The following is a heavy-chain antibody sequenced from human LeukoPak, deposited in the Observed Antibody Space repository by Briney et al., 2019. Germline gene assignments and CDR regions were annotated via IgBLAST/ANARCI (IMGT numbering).Heavy chain of an antibody. CDR1: GFTFSSYG. CDR2: ISYDGSNK. CDR3: AKDLSGGSFPYYYYYYMDV. D-gene: IGHD2-15*01. V-gene: IGHV3-30*18. J-gene: IGHJ6*03. Sequence: SGGSLRLSCAASGFTFSSYGMHWVRQAPGKGLEWVAVISYDGSNKYYADSVKGRFTISRDNSKNTLYLQMNSLRAEDTAVYYCAKDLSGGSFPYYYYYYMDVWGKGTTVTISS.